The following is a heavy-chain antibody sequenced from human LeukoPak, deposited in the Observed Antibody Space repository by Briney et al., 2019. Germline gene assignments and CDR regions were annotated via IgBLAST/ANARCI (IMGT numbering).Heavy chain of an antibody. CDR3: ARPYYDSGGYPPHGAFDI. Sequence: SETLSLTCTVSGGSISSSSYYWGWIRQPPGKGLEWIGSIYYSGSTYYNPSLKSRVTISVDTSKNQFSLKLSSVTAADTAVYYCARPYYDSGGYPPHGAFDIWGQGTMVTVSS. CDR1: GGSISSSSYY. J-gene: IGHJ3*02. V-gene: IGHV4-39*01. CDR2: IYYSGST. D-gene: IGHD3-22*01.